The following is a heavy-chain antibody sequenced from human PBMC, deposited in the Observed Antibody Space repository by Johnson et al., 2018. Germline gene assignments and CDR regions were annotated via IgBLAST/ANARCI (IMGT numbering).Heavy chain of an antibody. CDR3: AKDNSPYLGGDCYSLDALDV. J-gene: IGHJ3*01. V-gene: IGHV3-9*01. Sequence: VQLVESEGGLVQPGRSLRLSCAASGFTFDDYAMHWVRQAPGKGLEWVSGISWNSGSMGYADSVKGRFTISRDNAKNSLFLQMNSLRAVDTALYYCAKDNSPYLGGDCYSLDALDVWGQGTMVTVSS. CDR1: GFTFDDYA. D-gene: IGHD2-21*02. CDR2: ISWNSGSM.